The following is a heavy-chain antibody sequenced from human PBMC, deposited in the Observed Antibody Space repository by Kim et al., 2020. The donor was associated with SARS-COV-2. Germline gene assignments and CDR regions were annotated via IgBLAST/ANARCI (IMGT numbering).Heavy chain of an antibody. D-gene: IGHD5-18*01. V-gene: IGHV4-34*01. CDR3: ARGLSLYSYGPASAFDI. J-gene: IGHJ3*02. Sequence: PKSRVTISVDTSKNQFSLKLSSVTAADTAVYYCARGLSLYSYGPASAFDIWGQGTMVTVSS.